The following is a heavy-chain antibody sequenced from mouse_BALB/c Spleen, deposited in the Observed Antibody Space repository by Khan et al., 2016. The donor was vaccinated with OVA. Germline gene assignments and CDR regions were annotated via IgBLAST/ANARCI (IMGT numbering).Heavy chain of an antibody. CDR1: GFTFSRFG. V-gene: IGHV5-17*02. CDR2: ISSCSSTI. Sequence: VQLKESGGGLVQPGGSRKLSCAASGFTFSRFGMHWVRQAPEKGLEWVAYISSCSSTIYYADTVKGRFTISRDNPKNTLFLQMTSLRSEDTAMYYCARDSNLYYGGQGPTLTVSS. J-gene: IGHJ2*01. D-gene: IGHD4-1*01. CDR3: ARDSNLYY.